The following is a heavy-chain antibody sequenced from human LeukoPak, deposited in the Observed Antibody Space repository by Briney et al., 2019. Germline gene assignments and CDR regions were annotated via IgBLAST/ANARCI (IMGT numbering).Heavy chain of an antibody. CDR1: GYSFTSYW. Sequence: LGESLKISCKGSGYSFTSYWIGWVRQMPGKGLEWMGIIYPGDSDTRYSPSFQGQDTISADKSISTAYLQWSSLKASDTATYYCARVEMDSSGYYPDYWGQGTLVTVSS. J-gene: IGHJ4*02. V-gene: IGHV5-51*01. D-gene: IGHD3-22*01. CDR3: ARVEMDSSGYYPDY. CDR2: IYPGDSDT.